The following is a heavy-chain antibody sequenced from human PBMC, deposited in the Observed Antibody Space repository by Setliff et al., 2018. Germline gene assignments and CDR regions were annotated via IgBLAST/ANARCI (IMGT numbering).Heavy chain of an antibody. Sequence: PGGSLRLSCAASGFTFSSYWMHWVRQAPGKGLEWVSGINWNGGSTGYADSVKGRFTISRDNAKNSLYLQMNSLRAEDTALYYCAREGIAVAGFDYWGQGTLVTVSS. J-gene: IGHJ4*02. CDR3: AREGIAVAGFDY. V-gene: IGHV3-20*04. D-gene: IGHD6-19*01. CDR1: GFTFSSYW. CDR2: INWNGGST.